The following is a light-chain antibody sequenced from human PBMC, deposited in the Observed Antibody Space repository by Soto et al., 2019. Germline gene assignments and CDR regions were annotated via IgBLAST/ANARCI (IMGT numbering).Light chain of an antibody. Sequence: SAPIQPASVSGSPGQSITISCTGTNSDIGLFSLVSWYQQYPDKAPKLILYEVSKWPSGIPHRFSGSKSGNTASLTISGLQAVDEADYYCCSYAGSRTWVFGGGTKLTVL. CDR3: CSYAGSRTWV. CDR2: EVS. V-gene: IGLV2-23*02. CDR1: NSDIGLFSL. J-gene: IGLJ3*02.